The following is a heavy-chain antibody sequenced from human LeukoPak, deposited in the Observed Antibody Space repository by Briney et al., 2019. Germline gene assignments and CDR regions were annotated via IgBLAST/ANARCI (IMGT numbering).Heavy chain of an antibody. V-gene: IGHV1-18*01. CDR2: ISAFNGYT. J-gene: IGHJ4*02. CDR3: ARAKRYYYDSSGSQSFYFDY. CDR1: GYTFTSFG. D-gene: IGHD3-22*01. Sequence: ASVKVSCKASGYTFTSFGISWVRQAPGQGLEWMGWISAFNGYTNYARKLQGRVSMTTDTSTGTAYMELRSLRSDDTAVYYCARAKRYYYDSSGSQSFYFDYWGQGTLVTVSS.